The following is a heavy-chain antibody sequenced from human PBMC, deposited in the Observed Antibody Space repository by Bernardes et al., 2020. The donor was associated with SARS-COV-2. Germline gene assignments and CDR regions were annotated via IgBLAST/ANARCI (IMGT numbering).Heavy chain of an antibody. J-gene: IGHJ4*02. V-gene: IGHV3-13*01. Sequence: GGSLRLSCAASGFTFSSYDMHWVRQATGKGLEWVSAIGTAGDTYYPGSVKGRFTISRENAKNSLYLQMNSLRAGDTAVYYCARGNYYDSSGYYSFDYWGQGTLVTVSS. CDR3: ARGNYYDSSGYYSFDY. CDR2: IGTAGDT. D-gene: IGHD3-22*01. CDR1: GFTFSSYD.